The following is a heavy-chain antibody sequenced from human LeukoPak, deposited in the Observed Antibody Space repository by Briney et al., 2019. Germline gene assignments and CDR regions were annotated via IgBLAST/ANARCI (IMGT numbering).Heavy chain of an antibody. V-gene: IGHV4-30-2*01. CDR1: GGSISSGGYS. Sequence: SETLSLTCAVSGGSISSGGYSWSWIRQPPGKGLEWIGYIYHSGSTYYNPSLKSRVTISVDRSKNQFSLKLSSVTAADTAVYYCARGLGFGKFFDYWGQGTLVTVSS. CDR3: ARGLGFGKFFDY. J-gene: IGHJ4*02. D-gene: IGHD3-10*01. CDR2: IYHSGST.